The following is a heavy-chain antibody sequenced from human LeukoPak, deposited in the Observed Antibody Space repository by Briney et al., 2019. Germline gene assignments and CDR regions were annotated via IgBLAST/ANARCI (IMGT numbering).Heavy chain of an antibody. J-gene: IGHJ4*02. V-gene: IGHV4-59*01. CDR3: ARTYYDSSGWYDY. Sequence: SETLSLTRTVSGGSISSYYWSWIRQPPGKGLEWIGYIYYSGSTNYNPSLKSRVTISVDTSKNQFSLKLSSVTAADTAVYYCARTYYDSSGWYDYWGQGTLVTVSS. D-gene: IGHD3-22*01. CDR1: GGSISSYY. CDR2: IYYSGST.